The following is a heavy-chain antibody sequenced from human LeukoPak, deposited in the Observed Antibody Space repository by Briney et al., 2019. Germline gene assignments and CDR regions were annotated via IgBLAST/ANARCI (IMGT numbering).Heavy chain of an antibody. CDR2: IYYSGST. CDR3: ARGRIAVAVTNYYYYGMDV. D-gene: IGHD6-19*01. CDR1: GGSISSYY. V-gene: IGHV4-59*12. J-gene: IGHJ6*02. Sequence: SETLSLTCTVSGGSISSYYWSWIRQPPGKGLEWMGYIYYSGSTNYNPSLKSRVTISVDTTKNQFSLKLSSVTAADTAVYYCARGRIAVAVTNYYYYGMDVWGQGTTVTVSS.